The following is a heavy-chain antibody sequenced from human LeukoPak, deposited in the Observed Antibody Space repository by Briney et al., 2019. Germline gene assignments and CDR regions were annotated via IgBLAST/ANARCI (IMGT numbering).Heavy chain of an antibody. V-gene: IGHV4-39*01. CDR1: GGSIGRSSYY. CDR3: ARHGSIATGAFTY. CDR2: IYSGGGT. D-gene: IGHD6-13*01. Sequence: SETLSLTCSVSGGSIGRSSYYWGWTRQPPGKGLEWIGSIYSGGGTYHNPSLKSRVTISVDTSRNQFSLKLGSVTAADTAVYYCARHGSIATGAFTYWGQGTLVTVSS. J-gene: IGHJ4*02.